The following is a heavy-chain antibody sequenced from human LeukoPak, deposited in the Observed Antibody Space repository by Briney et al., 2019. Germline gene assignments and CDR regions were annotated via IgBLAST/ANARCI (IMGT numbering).Heavy chain of an antibody. CDR3: AEGFAQDVSPMSAYYSYMDA. V-gene: IGHV3-53*01. CDR1: GFTVSSNY. Sequence: GGSLRLSCAASGFTVSSNYMSWVRQAPGKGLEWVSVIYSGGSTYCADSVKGRFTISRDNSKNTLYLQMNSLRAEDTAVYYCAEGFAQDVSPMSAYYSYMDAWGKGTMVTVSS. CDR2: IYSGGST. J-gene: IGHJ6*03. D-gene: IGHD5/OR15-5a*01.